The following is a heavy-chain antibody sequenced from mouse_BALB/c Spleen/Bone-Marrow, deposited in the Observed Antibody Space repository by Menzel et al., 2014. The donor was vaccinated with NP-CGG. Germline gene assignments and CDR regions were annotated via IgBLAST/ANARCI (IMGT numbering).Heavy chain of an antibody. CDR2: INPTRGYT. J-gene: IGHJ2*01. CDR3: AREATYYAYFDY. D-gene: IGHD1-1*01. Sequence: VQLQQSAPELARPGASVKMSCKASGYTFTSFTIQWIKQRPGQGLEWIGYINPTRGYTDYNQKFKDRATLTADKSSSTTYMQLTSLTSEGSAVYYCAREATYYAYFDYWGQGTALAVSS. V-gene: IGHV1-4*02. CDR1: GYTFTSFT.